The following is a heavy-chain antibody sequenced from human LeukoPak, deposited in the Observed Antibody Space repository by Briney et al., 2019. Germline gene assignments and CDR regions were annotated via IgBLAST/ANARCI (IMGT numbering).Heavy chain of an antibody. Sequence: PSETLSLTCTVSGGSISSYYWSWIRQPAGKGLEWIGRIYTSGSTNYNPSLKSRITMSVDTSKNQFSLKLSSVTAADTAVYYCARERYVVVPAAHYYYYCYMDVWGKGTTVTVSS. D-gene: IGHD2-2*01. CDR3: ARERYVVVPAAHYYYYCYMDV. CDR2: IYTSGST. CDR1: GGSISSYY. V-gene: IGHV4-4*07. J-gene: IGHJ6*03.